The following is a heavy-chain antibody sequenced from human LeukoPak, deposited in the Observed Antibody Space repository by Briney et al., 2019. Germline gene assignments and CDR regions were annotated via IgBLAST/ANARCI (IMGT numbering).Heavy chain of an antibody. J-gene: IGHJ3*02. CDR1: GYTFTSYD. V-gene: IGHV1-2*02. CDR3: ARASWMTGYSSSWYEIGSAFDI. D-gene: IGHD6-13*01. CDR2: INPNSGGT. Sequence: GASVKVSCKASGYTFTSYDINWVRQATGQGLEWMGWINPNSGGTNYAQKFQGRVTMTRDTSISTAYMELSRLRSDDTAVYYCARASWMTGYSSSWYEIGSAFDIWGQGTMVTVSS.